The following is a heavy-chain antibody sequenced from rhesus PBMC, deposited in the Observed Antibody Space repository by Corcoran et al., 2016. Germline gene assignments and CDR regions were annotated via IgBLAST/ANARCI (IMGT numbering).Heavy chain of an antibody. J-gene: IGHJ6*01. Sequence: QVTLKESGPALVKPTQTLTLTCTFSGFSISTTGTGVGWIRQPPGKALEWLASIYWNDSKYYSTSLKSRLTISKDTSKNQVVLTMTNMDTVDTATYYCARVHASIAVAGSWGQGVVVTVSS. CDR2: IYWNDSK. CDR3: ARVHASIAVAGS. CDR1: GFSISTTGTG. D-gene: IGHD6-31*01. V-gene: IGHV2-95*01.